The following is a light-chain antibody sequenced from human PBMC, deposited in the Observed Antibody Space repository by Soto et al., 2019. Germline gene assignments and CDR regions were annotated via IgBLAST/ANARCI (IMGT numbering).Light chain of an antibody. Sequence: DIQLTQSPSFLSASVGDRVTITCRASQGISTYLAWYQQTPGKAPKLLIYAASSLHSGVPSRFSGSGSGTDFTLTISSLQPVDFATYYCQQIGSYPFTFGPGTKVDIK. CDR3: QQIGSYPFT. CDR2: AAS. CDR1: QGISTY. J-gene: IGKJ3*01. V-gene: IGKV1-9*01.